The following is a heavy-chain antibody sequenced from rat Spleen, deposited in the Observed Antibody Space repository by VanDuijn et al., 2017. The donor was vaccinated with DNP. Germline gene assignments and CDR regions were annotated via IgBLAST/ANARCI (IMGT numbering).Heavy chain of an antibody. CDR2: ISYDGGIT. CDR1: GFSFRNYY. D-gene: IGHD1-12*02. V-gene: IGHV5-22*01. J-gene: IGHJ2*01. Sequence: EVQLVESGGGLVQPGRSLKLSCAASGFSFRNYYMAWVRQAPTKGLEWVAYISYDGGITNYGDSVKGRFTISRDNAKSTLYLQMYSLRSEDMATYYGVRPDYYDGSYPHYWGQGVMVTVSS. CDR3: VRPDYYDGSYPHY.